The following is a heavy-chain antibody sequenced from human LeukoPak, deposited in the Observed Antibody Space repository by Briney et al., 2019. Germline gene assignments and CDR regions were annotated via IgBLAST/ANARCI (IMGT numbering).Heavy chain of an antibody. Sequence: GASVKVSCKASGGTLSSYAISWVRQAPGQGLEWMGWISAYNGNTNYAQKLQGRVTMTTDTSTSTAYMELRSLRSDDTAVYYCAREVIAARRYYYYYMDVWGKGTTVTVSS. D-gene: IGHD6-6*01. CDR3: AREVIAARRYYYYYMDV. CDR1: GGTLSSYA. CDR2: ISAYNGNT. V-gene: IGHV1-18*01. J-gene: IGHJ6*03.